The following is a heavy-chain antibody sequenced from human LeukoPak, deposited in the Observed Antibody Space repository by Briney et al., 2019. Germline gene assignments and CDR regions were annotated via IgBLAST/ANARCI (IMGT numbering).Heavy chain of an antibody. J-gene: IGHJ4*02. CDR2: INPSGGST. Sequence: ASVKVSCKASGYTFTSYYMHWVRQAPGQGLEWMGIINPSGGSTSYAQKFQGRVTMTRDTSTSTVYMELSSLRSEDTAVYYCARPAPKYYYDSSGYYGYWGQGTLATVSS. V-gene: IGHV1-46*03. D-gene: IGHD3-22*01. CDR3: ARPAPKYYYDSSGYYGY. CDR1: GYTFTSYY.